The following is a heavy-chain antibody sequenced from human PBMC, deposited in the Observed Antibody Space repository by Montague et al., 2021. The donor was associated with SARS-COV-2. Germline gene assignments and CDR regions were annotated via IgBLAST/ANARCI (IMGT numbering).Heavy chain of an antibody. CDR2: IYYSGST. Sequence: SETLSLTCTVSGGSISSSSYYWGWIRQPPGKGLEWIGSIYYSGSTFYNPSLKSRLTISVDTSKNQFSLKLSSVTAADTVVYYCAREGGRFQLRLRGDDAYALWGQGTMVTVSS. V-gene: IGHV4-39*07. J-gene: IGHJ3*01. CDR3: AREGGRFQLRLRGDDAYAL. CDR1: GGSISSSSYY. D-gene: IGHD5-18*01.